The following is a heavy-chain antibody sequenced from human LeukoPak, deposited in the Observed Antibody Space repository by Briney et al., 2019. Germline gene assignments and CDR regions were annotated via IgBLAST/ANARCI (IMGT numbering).Heavy chain of an antibody. CDR1: GFTFNEYY. V-gene: IGHV3-11*04. CDR2: ISSRGTSK. J-gene: IGHJ3*02. CDR3: ASDPGGNQNGFDI. D-gene: IGHD3-16*01. Sequence: GGSLRLSCAASGFTFNEYYMSWIRQAPGKGLEWVSYISSRGTSKYYADSVNGRFSISRDNAKNSLYLQMNSLRADDTAVYYCASDPGGNQNGFDIWGQGTMVTVSS.